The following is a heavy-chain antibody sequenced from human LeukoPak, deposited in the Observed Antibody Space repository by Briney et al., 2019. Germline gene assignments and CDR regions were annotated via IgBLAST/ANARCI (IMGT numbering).Heavy chain of an antibody. V-gene: IGHV3-9*01. J-gene: IGHJ4*02. CDR2: ISWNSDTM. CDR1: GFTFDDYA. CDR3: QAEDGIRYSSGYSTFDS. D-gene: IGHD6-19*01. Sequence: GMSLRLSCAASGFTFDDYAMHWVRQAPGKGLEPVSGISWNSDTMGYADSVKGRFSISRDNARNSLSLQMNSLRAEDTAFFFFQAEDGIRYSSGYSTFDSWGQGTLVTVSS.